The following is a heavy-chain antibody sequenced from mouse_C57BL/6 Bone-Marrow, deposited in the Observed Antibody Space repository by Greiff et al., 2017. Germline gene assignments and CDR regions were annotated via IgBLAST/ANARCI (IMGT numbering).Heavy chain of an antibody. CDR2: ISSGSSTI. CDR1: GFTFSDYG. J-gene: IGHJ2*01. V-gene: IGHV5-17*01. CDR3: AICRYGNSYYFDY. D-gene: IGHD2-1*01. Sequence: EVQRVESGGGLVKPGGSLKLSCAASGFTFSDYGMHWVRQAPEKGLEWVAYISSGSSTIYYADTVKGRFTISRDNAKNTLFLQMTSRRSEDTAMYYCAICRYGNSYYFDYWGQGTTLTVSS.